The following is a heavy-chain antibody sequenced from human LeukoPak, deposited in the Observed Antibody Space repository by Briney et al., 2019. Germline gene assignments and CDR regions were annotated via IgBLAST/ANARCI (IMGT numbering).Heavy chain of an antibody. CDR3: ASVGCSSTSCHGEYYYYMDV. CDR1: GGTFSGYT. J-gene: IGHJ6*03. Sequence: SVKVSCKASGGTFSGYTISWVRQAPGQGLEWMGRIIPILGIANYAQKFQGRVTITADKSTSTAYMELSSLRSEDTAVYYCASVGCSSTSCHGEYYYYMDVWGKGTTVTVSS. V-gene: IGHV1-69*02. CDR2: IIPILGIA. D-gene: IGHD2-2*01.